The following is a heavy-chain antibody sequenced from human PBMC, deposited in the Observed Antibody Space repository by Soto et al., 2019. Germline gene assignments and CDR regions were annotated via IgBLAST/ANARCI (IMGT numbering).Heavy chain of an antibody. CDR2: ISGSGGST. CDR1: GFTFSSYA. J-gene: IGHJ6*03. D-gene: IGHD1-1*01. Sequence: GESLKISCAASGFTFSSYAMSWVRQAPGKGLEWVSAISGSGGSTYYADSVKGRFTISRDNSKNTLYLQMNSLRAEDTAVYYCAKDNGWKNGYMDVWGKGTTVTVSS. CDR3: AKDNGWKNGYMDV. V-gene: IGHV3-23*01.